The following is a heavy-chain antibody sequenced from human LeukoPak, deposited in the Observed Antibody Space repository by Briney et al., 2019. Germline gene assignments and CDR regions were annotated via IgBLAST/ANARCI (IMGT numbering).Heavy chain of an antibody. Sequence: SETLSLTCTVSGVSISSFYWGWLRQPPGKGLEWIGYIHHTGTTKYNPSLKSRVTISIDTFRMQFSLNLRSVTAADTAVYYCARDVRNYDNSAYAYFDYWGQGSPVTVST. CDR2: IHHTGTT. D-gene: IGHD3-22*01. J-gene: IGHJ4*02. CDR3: ARDVRNYDNSAYAYFDY. V-gene: IGHV4-59*01. CDR1: GVSISSFY.